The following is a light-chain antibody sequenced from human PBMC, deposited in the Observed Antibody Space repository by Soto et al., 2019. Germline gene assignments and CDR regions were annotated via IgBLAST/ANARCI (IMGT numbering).Light chain of an antibody. CDR3: AAWDGSLNVVL. CDR2: SSN. J-gene: IGLJ3*02. V-gene: IGLV1-44*01. Sequence: QSVLTQPPSASETPGQRVTISCSGSSSNIGTNTVNWYQQFPRSAPKLLMYSSNQRPSGVPDRFSGSKSGTSASLAISGLQSEDKADYYCAAWDGSLNVVLFGGGTKLTV. CDR1: SSNIGTNT.